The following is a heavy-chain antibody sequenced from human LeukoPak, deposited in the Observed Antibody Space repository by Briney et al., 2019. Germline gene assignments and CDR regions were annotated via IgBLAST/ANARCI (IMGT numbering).Heavy chain of an antibody. CDR3: AGRWGYDSSGYYAPSCTT. CDR2: IYYSGST. CDR1: GGSISSSSYY. V-gene: IGHV4-39*01. J-gene: IGHJ5*02. D-gene: IGHD3-22*01. Sequence: PSETLSLTCTGSGGSISSSSYYWGWIRQPPGKGLEWIGSIYYSGSTYYNPSLKSRVTISVDTSKNQFSLKLSSVTAADTAVYYCAGRWGYDSSGYYAPSCTTWGQGTLVTVSS.